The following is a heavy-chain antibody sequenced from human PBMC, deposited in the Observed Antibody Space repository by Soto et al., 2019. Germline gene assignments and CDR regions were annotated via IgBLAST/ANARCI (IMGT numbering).Heavy chain of an antibody. Sequence: EVQLVESGGGLVQAGGSLRLSCAASGFTFGSYAMHWVRQAPGKGLEYVSAISSNGGSTYYANSVKGRFTISRDNSKNTLYLEMGSLRSEDMAVYYCARDVLGGRYSMDVWGQGTTVTVSS. V-gene: IGHV3-64*01. J-gene: IGHJ6*03. CDR3: ARDVLGGRYSMDV. D-gene: IGHD1-26*01. CDR2: ISSNGGST. CDR1: GFTFGSYA.